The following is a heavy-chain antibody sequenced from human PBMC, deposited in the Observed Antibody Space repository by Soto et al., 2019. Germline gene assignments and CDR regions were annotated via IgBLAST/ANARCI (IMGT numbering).Heavy chain of an antibody. CDR2: IIPIFGTA. CDR3: ASGRWELRNTYYYGMDV. CDR1: GGTFSSYA. V-gene: IGHV1-69*12. Sequence: QVQLVQSGAEVKKPGSSVKVSCKASGGTFSSYAISWVRQAPGQGLEWMGGIIPIFGTANYAQKFQGRVTITADESTSTAYMELSSLRSEDTAVYYCASGRWELRNTYYYGMDVWGQGTTVTVSS. J-gene: IGHJ6*02. D-gene: IGHD1-26*01.